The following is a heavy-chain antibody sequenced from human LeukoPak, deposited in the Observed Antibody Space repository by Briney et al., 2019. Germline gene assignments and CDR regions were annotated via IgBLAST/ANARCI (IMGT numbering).Heavy chain of an antibody. CDR1: GGSFSGYY. V-gene: IGHV4-34*01. Sequence: SETLSLTCAVYGGSFSGYYWSWIRQPPGKGLEWIGEINHSGSTNYNPSLKSRVTISVDTSKNQFSLKLSSVTAADTAVYYCAGRVVTARTIDYWGQGTLVTVSS. CDR3: AGRVVTARTIDY. J-gene: IGHJ4*02. D-gene: IGHD2-21*02. CDR2: INHSGST.